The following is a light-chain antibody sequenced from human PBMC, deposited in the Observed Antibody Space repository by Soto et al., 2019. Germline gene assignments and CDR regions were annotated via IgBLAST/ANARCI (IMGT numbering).Light chain of an antibody. Sequence: AIQMTQSPSSQSASVGDRVTITCRSSQGIRNELGWYQQKPGKAPKFLIYAASSLQSGVPSRFSGSGSGTDFTLTISSLQPEDFATYYCLQDYNYPRTFGQGTKVDIK. J-gene: IGKJ1*01. CDR2: AAS. CDR1: QGIRNE. V-gene: IGKV1-6*01. CDR3: LQDYNYPRT.